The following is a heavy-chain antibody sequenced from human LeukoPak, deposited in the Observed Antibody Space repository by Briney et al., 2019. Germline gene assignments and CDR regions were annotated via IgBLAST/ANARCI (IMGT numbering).Heavy chain of an antibody. J-gene: IGHJ3*02. D-gene: IGHD6-6*01. Sequence: PGGSLRLSCAASGFTFSSYWMHWVRQAPGKGLVWVSRISTDGSSTNSADSVKGRLTISRDNAKNTLYLQMNSLRAEDTAVYYCVREYSSSSGRAFDIWGQGTVVTVSP. CDR2: ISTDGSST. V-gene: IGHV3-74*01. CDR3: VREYSSSSGRAFDI. CDR1: GFTFSSYW.